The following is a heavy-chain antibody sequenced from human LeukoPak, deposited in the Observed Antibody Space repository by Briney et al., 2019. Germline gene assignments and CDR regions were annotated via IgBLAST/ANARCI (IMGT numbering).Heavy chain of an antibody. Sequence: GGSLRLSCAASGFTFDEYGMTWVRQAPGKGLEWVPGISRNGGSAGYADSVKGRFTITRDNAKNSLYLQMNSLRAEDTAVYYCAKGSIAGYYFDYWGQGTLVTVSS. J-gene: IGHJ4*02. CDR3: AKGSIAGYYFDY. CDR1: GFTFDEYG. CDR2: ISRNGGSA. V-gene: IGHV3-20*04. D-gene: IGHD6-6*01.